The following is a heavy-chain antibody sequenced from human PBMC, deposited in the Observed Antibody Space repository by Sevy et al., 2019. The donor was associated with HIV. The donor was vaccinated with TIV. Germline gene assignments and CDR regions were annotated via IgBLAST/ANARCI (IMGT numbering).Heavy chain of an antibody. D-gene: IGHD3-9*01. CDR1: GYTFTGYY. CDR3: ARDLPILRYFREHESRYYYYYYMDV. V-gene: IGHV1-2*02. Sequence: ASVKVSCKASGYTFTGYYMHWVRQAPGQGLEWMGWINPNSGGTNYAQKFQGRVTMTRDTSISTAYMELSRLRSDDTAVYYCARDLPILRYFREHESRYYYYYYMDVWGKGTTVTVSS. CDR2: INPNSGGT. J-gene: IGHJ6*03.